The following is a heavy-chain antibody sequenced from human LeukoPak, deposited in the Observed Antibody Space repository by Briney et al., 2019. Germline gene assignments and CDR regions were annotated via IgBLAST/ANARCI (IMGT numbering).Heavy chain of an antibody. Sequence: GGSLRLSCAASGFTFGIYAMNWVRQAPGKGLEWVSYIGPSGSNIYYADSVKGRFTISRDNAKNSLYPQMNSLRAEDTAVYYCAELGITMIGGVWGKGTTVTISS. CDR1: GFTFGIYA. J-gene: IGHJ6*04. D-gene: IGHD3-10*02. V-gene: IGHV3-48*03. CDR2: IGPSGSNI. CDR3: AELGITMIGGV.